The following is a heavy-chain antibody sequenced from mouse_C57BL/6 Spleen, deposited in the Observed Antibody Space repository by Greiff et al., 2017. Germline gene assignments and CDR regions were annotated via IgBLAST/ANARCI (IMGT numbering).Heavy chain of an antibody. D-gene: IGHD1-1*01. Sequence: DVQLVESVAELVRPGASVKLSCTASGFNIKNTYMHWVKQRPEQGLEWIGRIDPANGNTKYAPKFQGKATITADTSSNTAYLQLSSLTSEDTAIXYCALIYYYGSSSLFDYWGQGTTLTVSS. CDR3: ALIYYYGSSSLFDY. V-gene: IGHV14-3*01. J-gene: IGHJ2*01. CDR2: IDPANGNT. CDR1: GFNIKNTY.